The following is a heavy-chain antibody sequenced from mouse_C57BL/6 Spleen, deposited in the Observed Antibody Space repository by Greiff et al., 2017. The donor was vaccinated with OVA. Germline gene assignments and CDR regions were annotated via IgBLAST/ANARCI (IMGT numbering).Heavy chain of an antibody. CDR3: ARAGTDHYYAMDY. J-gene: IGHJ4*01. D-gene: IGHD1-1*02. CDR2: INYDGSST. V-gene: IGHV5-16*01. Sequence: EVHLVESEGGLVQPGSSMKLSCTASGFTFSDYYMAWVRQVPEKGLEWVANINYDGSSTYYLDSLKSRFIISRDNAKNILYLQMSSLKSEDTATYYCARAGTDHYYAMDYWGQGTSVTVSS. CDR1: GFTFSDYY.